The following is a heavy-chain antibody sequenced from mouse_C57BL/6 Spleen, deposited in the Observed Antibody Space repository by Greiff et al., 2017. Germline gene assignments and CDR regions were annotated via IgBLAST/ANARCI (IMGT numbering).Heavy chain of an antibody. V-gene: IGHV1-22*01. CDR2: INPNNGGT. J-gene: IGHJ3*01. CDR1: GYTFTDYN. D-gene: IGHD2-1*01. Sequence: VQLQQSGPELVKPGASVKMSCKASGYTFTDYNMHWVKQSHGKSLEWIGYINPNNGGTSYNQKFKGKATLTVNKSSSTADMELRSLTSEDSAVYYCAREREYYGNYAWFAYWGQGTLVTVSA. CDR3: AREREYYGNYAWFAY.